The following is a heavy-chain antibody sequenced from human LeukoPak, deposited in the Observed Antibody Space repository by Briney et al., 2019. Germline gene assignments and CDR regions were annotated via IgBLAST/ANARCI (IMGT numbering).Heavy chain of an antibody. CDR3: ARGVVAGAPYNWFDP. D-gene: IGHD6-19*01. J-gene: IGHJ5*02. CDR2: IYPGDSDT. Sequence: GESLKISCKGSGYSFTSYWIGWVRQMPGKGLEWMGIIYPGDSDTRYSPSFQGQVTISADKSISTAYLQWSSLKASDTAMYYCARGVVAGAPYNWFDPWGQGTLVTVSS. V-gene: IGHV5-51*01. CDR1: GYSFTSYW.